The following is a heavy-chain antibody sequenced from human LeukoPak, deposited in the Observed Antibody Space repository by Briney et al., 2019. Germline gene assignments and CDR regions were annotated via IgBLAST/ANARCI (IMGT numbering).Heavy chain of an antibody. V-gene: IGHV3-30*18. D-gene: IGHD3-3*01. Sequence: GGSLRLSCAASGFTFSSYGMHWVRQALGKGLEWVAVISYDGSNKYYADSVKGRFTISRDNSKNTLYLQMNSLRAEDTAVYYCAKNLYDFWSGYYPSWFDPWGQGTLVTVSS. J-gene: IGHJ5*02. CDR2: ISYDGSNK. CDR1: GFTFSSYG. CDR3: AKNLYDFWSGYYPSWFDP.